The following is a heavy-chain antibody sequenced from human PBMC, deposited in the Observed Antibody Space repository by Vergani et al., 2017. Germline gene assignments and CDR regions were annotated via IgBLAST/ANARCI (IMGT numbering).Heavy chain of an antibody. J-gene: IGHJ4*02. CDR3: ARDDGYYDILTGSTQDY. CDR1: GGTFSSYA. Sequence: QVQLVQSGAEVKKPGSSVKVSCKASGGTFSSYAISWVRPAPGQGLEWMGRIIPIFGTANYAQKLQGRVTITADESTSTAYMELSSLRSEDTAVYYCARDDGYYDILTGSTQDYWGQGTLVTVSS. CDR2: IIPIFGTA. D-gene: IGHD3-9*01. V-gene: IGHV1-69*13.